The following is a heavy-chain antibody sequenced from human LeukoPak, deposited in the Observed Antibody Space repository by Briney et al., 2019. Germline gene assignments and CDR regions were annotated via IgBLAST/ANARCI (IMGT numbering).Heavy chain of an antibody. D-gene: IGHD2-2*01. J-gene: IGHJ6*03. CDR2: INHSGST. CDR3: ARGRRYCSSTSCYHPYYYMDV. V-gene: IGHV4-34*01. CDR1: GGSFSGYY. Sequence: SETLSLTCAVYGGSFSGYYWSWIRQPPGKGLEWIGEINHSGSTNYNPSLKSRVTVSVDTSKNQFSLKPSSVTAADTAVYYCARGRRYCSSTSCYHPYYYMDVWGKGTTVTVSS.